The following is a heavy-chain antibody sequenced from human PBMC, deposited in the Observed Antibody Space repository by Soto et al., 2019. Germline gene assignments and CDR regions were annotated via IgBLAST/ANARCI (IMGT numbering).Heavy chain of an antibody. CDR3: ARTYCSITSCYGYYYGMDV. D-gene: IGHD2-2*01. CDR2: MNPNSGNT. V-gene: IGHV1-8*01. Sequence: GASVKVSCKASGYTFTSYDINWVRQATGQGLEWMGWMNPNSGNTGYAQKFQGRVTMTRNTSISTAYMELSSLRSEDTAVYYCARTYCSITSCYGYYYGMDVWGQGTTVTVSS. CDR1: GYTFTSYD. J-gene: IGHJ6*02.